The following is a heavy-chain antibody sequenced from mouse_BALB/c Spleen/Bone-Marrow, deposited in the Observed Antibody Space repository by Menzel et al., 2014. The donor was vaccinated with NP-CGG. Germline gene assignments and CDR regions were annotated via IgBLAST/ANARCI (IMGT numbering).Heavy chain of an antibody. V-gene: IGHV14-3*02. CDR2: IDPANGNT. CDR3: AAYYRYLAWFAY. CDR1: GFNIKDTY. Sequence: DVQLQESGAELVKPGASVKLSCTAYGFNIKDTYMHWVKQRPEQGLEWIGRIDPANGNTKYDPKFQGKATITADTSSNTAYLQLSSLTSEDTAAYYCAAYYRYLAWFAYWGQGTLVTVSA. D-gene: IGHD2-14*01. J-gene: IGHJ3*01.